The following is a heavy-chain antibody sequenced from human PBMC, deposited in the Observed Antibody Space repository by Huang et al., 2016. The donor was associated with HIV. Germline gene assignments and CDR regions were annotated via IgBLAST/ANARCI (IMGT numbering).Heavy chain of an antibody. CDR1: GGSFTDFY. V-gene: IGHV4-34*02. J-gene: IGHJ4*02. CDR3: ATDDRQYARHIGRF. CDR2: INHSGQT. Sequence: QVQIEQWGSGLLKPSETLSLTCAFYGGSFTDFYWSWIRQAPGKGLEWIGEINHSGQTTYNSALKTRVTLSMDMSKSQFSLRLDSVTAADTAVYYCATDDRQYARHIGRFWGQGALVSVSS. D-gene: IGHD3-16*01.